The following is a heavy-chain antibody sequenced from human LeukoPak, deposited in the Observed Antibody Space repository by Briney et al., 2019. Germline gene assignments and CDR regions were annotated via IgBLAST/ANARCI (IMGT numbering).Heavy chain of an antibody. CDR1: GFTFSSYS. CDR2: ISSSSSTI. Sequence: PGGSLRLSCAASGFTFSSYSMNWVRQAPEKGLEWVSYISSSSSTIYYADSVKGRFTISGDNAKNSLYLQMNSLRAEDTAVYYCASPVPRYCSSTSCPDYWGQGTLVTVSS. V-gene: IGHV3-48*01. J-gene: IGHJ4*02. CDR3: ASPVPRYCSSTSCPDY. D-gene: IGHD2-2*01.